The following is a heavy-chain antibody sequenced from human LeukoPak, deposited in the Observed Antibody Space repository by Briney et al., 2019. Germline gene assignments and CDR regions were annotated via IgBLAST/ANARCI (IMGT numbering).Heavy chain of an antibody. D-gene: IGHD6-13*01. Sequence: GGSLRLSCAASGFTFSSYSMNWVRQAPGKGLEWVSSISSSSSSSYIYYADSVKGRFTISRDNAKNSLYLQMNSLRAEDTAVYYCARAGEFSWAFDYWGQGTLVTVSS. V-gene: IGHV3-21*01. J-gene: IGHJ4*02. CDR3: ARAGEFSWAFDY. CDR1: GFTFSSYS. CDR2: ISSSSSSSYI.